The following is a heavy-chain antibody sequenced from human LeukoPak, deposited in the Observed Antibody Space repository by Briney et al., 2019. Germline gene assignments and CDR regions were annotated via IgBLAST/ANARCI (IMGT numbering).Heavy chain of an antibody. Sequence: ASVKVSCKVSGYTLTELSMHWVRQAPGKGPEWMGGFDPEDGETIYAQKFQGRVTMTEDTSTDTAYMELSSLRSEDTAVYYCATLTLIRGVIITRLSHWFDPWGQGTLVTVSS. D-gene: IGHD3-10*01. J-gene: IGHJ5*02. V-gene: IGHV1-24*01. CDR3: ATLTLIRGVIITRLSHWFDP. CDR1: GYTLTELS. CDR2: FDPEDGET.